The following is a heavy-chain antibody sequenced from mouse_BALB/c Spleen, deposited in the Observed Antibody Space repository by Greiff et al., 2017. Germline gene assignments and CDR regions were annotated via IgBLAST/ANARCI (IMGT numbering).Heavy chain of an antibody. CDR3: TREKVEYYAMDY. CDR1: GYTFTSYW. CDR2: IYPSDSYT. Sequence: QVQLKQPGAELVRPGASVKLSCKASGYTFTSYWINWVKQRPGQGLEWIGNIYPSDSYTNYNQKFKDKATLTVDKSSSTAYMQLSSPTSEDSAVYYCTREKVEYYAMDYWGQGTSVTVSS. J-gene: IGHJ4*01. D-gene: IGHD1-1*01. V-gene: IGHV1-69*02.